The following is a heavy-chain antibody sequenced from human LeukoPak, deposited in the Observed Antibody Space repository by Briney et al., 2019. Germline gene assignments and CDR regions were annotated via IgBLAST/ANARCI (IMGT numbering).Heavy chain of an antibody. J-gene: IGHJ4*02. CDR2: IIPIFGTA. CDR3: ARSLTTVVTEYGY. V-gene: IGHV1-18*01. CDR1: GYTFINYD. D-gene: IGHD4-23*01. Sequence: ASVKVSCKASGYTFINYDISWVRQAPGQGLEWMGGIIPIFGTANYAQKLQGRVTMTTDTSTSTAYMELRSLRSDDTAVYYCARSLTTVVTEYGYWGQGTLVTVSS.